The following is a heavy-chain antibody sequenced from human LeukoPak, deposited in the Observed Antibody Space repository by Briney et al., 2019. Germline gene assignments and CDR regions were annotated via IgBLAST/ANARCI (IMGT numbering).Heavy chain of an antibody. V-gene: IGHV1-2*04. D-gene: IGHD6-13*01. Sequence: ASVKVSCKASGYTFTGYYMHWVRQAPGQGLEWMGWINPNSGGTNYARKFQGWVTMTRDTSISTAYMELSRLRSDDTAVYYCASARIAAAALFDYWGQGTLVTVSS. J-gene: IGHJ4*02. CDR2: INPNSGGT. CDR1: GYTFTGYY. CDR3: ASARIAAAALFDY.